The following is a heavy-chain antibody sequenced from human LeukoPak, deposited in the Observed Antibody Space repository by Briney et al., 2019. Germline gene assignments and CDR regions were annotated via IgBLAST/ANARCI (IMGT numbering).Heavy chain of an antibody. D-gene: IGHD4-17*01. CDR2: IIPIFGTA. V-gene: IGHV1-69*13. CDR3: ARAPTLYGDYEDY. J-gene: IGHJ4*02. CDR1: GGTFSSYA. Sequence: SVKVSCKASGGTFSSYAISWVRQAPGQGLEWMGGIIPIFGTANYAQKFQGRVMITADESTSTAYMELSSLRSEDTAVYYCARAPTLYGDYEDYWGQGTLVTVSS.